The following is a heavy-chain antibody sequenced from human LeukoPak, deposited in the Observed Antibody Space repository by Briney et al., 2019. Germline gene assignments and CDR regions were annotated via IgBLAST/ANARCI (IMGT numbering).Heavy chain of an antibody. Sequence: PSETLSLTCTVSVYSISSGYYWGWLRPPPGKGLEWIGLYYTSGSTNYNPSLKSRVTISVDTSKNQFSLKLSSVTAADTAVYYCARERMCVGMGTTPVDYWGQGTLVTVSS. CDR3: ARERMCVGMGTTPVDY. CDR1: VYSISSGYY. D-gene: IGHD5-12*01. V-gene: IGHV4-38-2*02. CDR2: YYTSGST. J-gene: IGHJ4*02.